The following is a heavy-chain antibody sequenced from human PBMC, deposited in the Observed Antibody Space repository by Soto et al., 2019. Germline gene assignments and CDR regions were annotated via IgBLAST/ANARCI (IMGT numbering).Heavy chain of an antibody. Sequence: GGSLSLSCAASGFTFSSYGMSWVRQAPGKGLEWVSSISGSGGSTYYADSVKGRFTISRDNSKNTLYLQMNSLRAEDTAVYYCAKDAPLGVALFLYGMDVWGQGTTVTVAS. CDR3: AKDAPLGVALFLYGMDV. D-gene: IGHD3-16*01. V-gene: IGHV3-23*01. J-gene: IGHJ6*02. CDR2: ISGSGGST. CDR1: GFTFSSYG.